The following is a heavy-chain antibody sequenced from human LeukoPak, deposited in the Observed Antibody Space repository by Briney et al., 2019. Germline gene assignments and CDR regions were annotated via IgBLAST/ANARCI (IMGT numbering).Heavy chain of an antibody. D-gene: IGHD3-10*01. CDR1: GGSISSGAYF. CDR3: ARDRELGY. CDR2: IYTSGST. Sequence: SETLSLTCTVSGGSISSGAYFWSWIRQPAGKGLEWVGRIYTSGSTNYNPSLKSRVTISVDTSENQFSLKLTSVTAADTAVYYCARDRELGYWGQGTLVTVSS. V-gene: IGHV4-61*02. J-gene: IGHJ4*02.